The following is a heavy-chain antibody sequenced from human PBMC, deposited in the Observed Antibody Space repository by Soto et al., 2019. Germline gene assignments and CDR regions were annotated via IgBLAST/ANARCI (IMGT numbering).Heavy chain of an antibody. J-gene: IGHJ4*02. Sequence: SETLSLTCTVSGGSISRYYWSWIRQPPGKGLEWIGYIYYSGSTNYNPSLKSRVTISVDTSKNQFSLKLSSVTAADTAVYYCARRYGGNFDYWGQGTLVTVSS. CDR3: ARRYGGNFDY. D-gene: IGHD2-15*01. CDR2: IYYSGST. V-gene: IGHV4-59*01. CDR1: GGSISRYY.